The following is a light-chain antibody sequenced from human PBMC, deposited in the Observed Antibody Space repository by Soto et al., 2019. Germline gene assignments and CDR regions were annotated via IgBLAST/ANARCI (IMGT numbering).Light chain of an antibody. V-gene: IGKV1-5*03. CDR1: QSINIW. CDR3: QQYNGYSPWT. CDR2: KAS. Sequence: DIQMTQSPSTLSASVGDRVTITCRASQSINIWLAWYQQKPGKAPKLLIYKASTLESGVPSRFSGSGSGTEFTLTISSLQPDDFATYYCQQYNGYSPWTFGQGTKVEIK. J-gene: IGKJ1*01.